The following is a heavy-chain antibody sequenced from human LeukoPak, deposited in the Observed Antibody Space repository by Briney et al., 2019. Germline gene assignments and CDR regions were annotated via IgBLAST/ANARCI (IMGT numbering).Heavy chain of an antibody. J-gene: IGHJ4*02. CDR2: ISSSSSYI. Sequence: WGSLRLSCAASGFTFSSYSMNWVRQAPGKGLEWVSSISSSSSYIYYADSVKGRFTISRDNAKNSLYLQMNSLRAEDTAVYYCARDSTYYYDSSGYPPDYWGQGTLVTVSS. CDR3: ARDSTYYYDSSGYPPDY. V-gene: IGHV3-21*01. CDR1: GFTFSSYS. D-gene: IGHD3-22*01.